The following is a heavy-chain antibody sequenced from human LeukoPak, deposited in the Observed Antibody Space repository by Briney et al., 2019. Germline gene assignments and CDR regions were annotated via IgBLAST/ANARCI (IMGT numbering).Heavy chain of an antibody. CDR2: IIPIFGTA. Sequence: SVKVSCKASGGTFSSTTINWVRQAPGQGLEWMGGIIPIFGTANYAQKFQGRVTITADESTSTAYMELSSLRSEDTAVYYCAREGTEDIVVVPAAIPSYYYYGMDVWGQGTTVTVSS. D-gene: IGHD2-2*02. CDR3: AREGTEDIVVVPAAIPSYYYYGMDV. J-gene: IGHJ6*02. CDR1: GGTFSSTT. V-gene: IGHV1-69*01.